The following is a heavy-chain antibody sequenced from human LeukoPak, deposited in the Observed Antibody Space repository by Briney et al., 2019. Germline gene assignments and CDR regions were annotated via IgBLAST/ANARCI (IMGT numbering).Heavy chain of an antibody. D-gene: IGHD1-26*01. CDR2: IKSKTDGGTT. Sequence: GGSLRLSCAASGFTFSSYEMNWVRQAPGKGLEWVGRIKSKTDGGTTDYAAPVKGRFTISRDDSKNTLYLQMNSLKTEDTAVYYCTTEGIVGATAAFDIWGQGTMVTVSS. V-gene: IGHV3-15*01. J-gene: IGHJ3*02. CDR3: TTEGIVGATAAFDI. CDR1: GFTFSSYE.